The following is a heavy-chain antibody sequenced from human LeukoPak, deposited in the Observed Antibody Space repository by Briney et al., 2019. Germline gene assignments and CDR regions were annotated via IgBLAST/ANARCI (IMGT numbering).Heavy chain of an antibody. J-gene: IGHJ4*02. CDR1: GGSISSYY. CDR3: ARDYYDSSGYSLGIDY. CDR2: IYYGGST. V-gene: IGHV4-59*01. D-gene: IGHD3-22*01. Sequence: PSETLSLTCTVSGGSISSYYWSRIRQPPGKGLEWIGYIYYGGSTNYNPSLKSRVTISVDTSKNQFSLKLSSVTAADTAVYYCARDYYDSSGYSLGIDYWGQGTLVTVSS.